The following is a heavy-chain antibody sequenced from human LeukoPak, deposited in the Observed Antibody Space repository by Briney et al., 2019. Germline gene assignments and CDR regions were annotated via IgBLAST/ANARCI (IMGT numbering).Heavy chain of an antibody. CDR2: ISAYNGNT. Sequence: GASVKVSCKASGYTFTGYGISWVRQAPGQGLEWMGWISAYNGNTNYAQKLQGRVTMTTDTSTSTAYMELRSLRSDDTAVYYCARGGPGIAVADPFDYWGQGTLVTVSS. D-gene: IGHD6-19*01. V-gene: IGHV1-18*01. CDR3: ARGGPGIAVADPFDY. CDR1: GYTFTGYG. J-gene: IGHJ4*02.